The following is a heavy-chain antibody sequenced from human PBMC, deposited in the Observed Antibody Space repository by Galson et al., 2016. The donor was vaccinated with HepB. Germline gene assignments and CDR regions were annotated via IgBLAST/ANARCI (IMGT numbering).Heavy chain of an antibody. D-gene: IGHD2-2*01. CDR2: IIPLFGTP. Sequence: SVKVSCKASGDTFNSIAISWVRQAPGEGLQWMGGIIPLFGTPTYAPNFQGRVTITADESTTTAFLHLTSLRSEDAAIYYCATALPAPSLPSGMDVWGQGTAVTVSS. V-gene: IGHV1-69*13. CDR3: ATALPAPSLPSGMDV. J-gene: IGHJ6*02. CDR1: GDTFNSIA.